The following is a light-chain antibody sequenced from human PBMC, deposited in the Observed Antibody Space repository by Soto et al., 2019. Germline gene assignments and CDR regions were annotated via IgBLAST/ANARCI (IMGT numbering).Light chain of an antibody. CDR2: AAS. Sequence: DIQMTQSPSSLSASVGDRVTITCRAXXSISSYLNWYQQKPGKAPKLLIYAASSLQSGVPSRFSGSGSGTDFTLTISSLQPEDFATYYCQQSYSTPPTFGQGTKLEIK. CDR3: QQSYSTPPT. J-gene: IGKJ2*01. V-gene: IGKV1-39*01. CDR1: XSISSY.